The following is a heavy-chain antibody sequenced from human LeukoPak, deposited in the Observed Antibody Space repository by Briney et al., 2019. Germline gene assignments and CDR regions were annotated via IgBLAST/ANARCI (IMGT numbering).Heavy chain of an antibody. V-gene: IGHV3-21*01. J-gene: IGHJ6*02. CDR1: GFTFGSYS. CDR3: ARDGLYYYYGMDV. CDR2: ISSSSSYI. Sequence: GGSLRLSCAASGFTFGSYSVNWVRQAPGKGLEWVSSISSSSSYIYYADSVKGRFTISRDNAKNSLYLQMNSLRAEDTAVYYCARDGLYYYYGMDVWGQGTTVTVSS.